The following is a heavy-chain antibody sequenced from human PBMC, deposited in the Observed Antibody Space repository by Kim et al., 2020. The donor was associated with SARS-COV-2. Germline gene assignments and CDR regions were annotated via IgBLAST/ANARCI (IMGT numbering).Heavy chain of an antibody. J-gene: IGHJ4*02. V-gene: IGHV3-30*18. CDR2: ISYDGSNK. Sequence: GGSLRLSCAASGFTFSSYGMHWVRQAPGKGLEWVAVISYDGSNKYYADSVKGRFTISRDNSKNTLYLQMNSLRAEDTAVYYCAKDRRKWLPDYWGQGTL. CDR3: AKDRRKWLPDY. CDR1: GFTFSSYG. D-gene: IGHD6-19*01.